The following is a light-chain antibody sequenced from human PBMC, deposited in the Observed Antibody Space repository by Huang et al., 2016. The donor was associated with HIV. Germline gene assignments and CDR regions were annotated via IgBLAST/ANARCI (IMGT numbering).Light chain of an antibody. J-gene: IGKJ3*01. CDR3: HQKSTWA. CDR1: QSVSIY. CDR2: DAS. V-gene: IGKV3-11*01. Sequence: EIVLTQSPATLALSPGERATLSCRASQSVSIYLAWYQQKPGQAPRLLIDDASNRATGIPGRVRGSGSGTDFTLSISSLEPEDFALYYCHQKSTWAFGPGTKVDIK.